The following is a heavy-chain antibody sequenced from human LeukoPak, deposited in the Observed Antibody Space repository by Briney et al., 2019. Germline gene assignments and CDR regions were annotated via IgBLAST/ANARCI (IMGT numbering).Heavy chain of an antibody. J-gene: IGHJ4*02. CDR3: ARGGIMVRGVIVY. CDR2: ISPNSGGT. CDR1: GYTFTGYY. V-gene: IGHV1-2*02. Sequence: GASVRVSCEASGYTFTGYYMHWVRQAPGQGLEWMGWISPNSGGTNYAQKFQGRVTMTRDTSISTAYMELSRLRSEDTAVYYCARGGIMVRGVIVYWGQGTLVTVSS. D-gene: IGHD3-10*01.